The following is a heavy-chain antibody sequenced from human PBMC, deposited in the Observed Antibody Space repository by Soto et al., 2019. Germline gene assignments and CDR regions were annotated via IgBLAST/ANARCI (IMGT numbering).Heavy chain of an antibody. Sequence: QITLKESGPPLVKPTQTLTLTCTFSGFSLITSGVGVGWTRQPPGKALEWLALIYWDGEKRYSPSLKSRLTITKDTSKNQVVLTMTNMDPVDTATYFCAHRQTSKVRGANAFDVWGQGTLVTVSS. CDR3: AHRQTSKVRGANAFDV. J-gene: IGHJ3*01. V-gene: IGHV2-5*02. CDR2: IYWDGEK. CDR1: GFSLITSGVG. D-gene: IGHD3-10*01.